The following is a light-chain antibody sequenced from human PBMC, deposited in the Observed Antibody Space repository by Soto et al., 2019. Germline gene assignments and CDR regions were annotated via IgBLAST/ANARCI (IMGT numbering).Light chain of an antibody. J-gene: IGKJ2*01. CDR1: QSVSSN. CDR2: GAS. Sequence: EIVMTQSPATLSVSPGERATLSCRASQSVSSNIAWYQQKPGQAPRLLIYGASTRATGIPARFSGSGSGTEFTLTISSLQSEAFAVYYCQQYNNWPPYSFGQGTKLAIK. V-gene: IGKV3-15*01. CDR3: QQYNNWPPYS.